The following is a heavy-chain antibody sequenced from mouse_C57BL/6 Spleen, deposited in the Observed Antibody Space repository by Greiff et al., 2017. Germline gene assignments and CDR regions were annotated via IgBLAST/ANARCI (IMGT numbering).Heavy chain of an antibody. CDR1: GFTFSNYW. CDR2: IRLKSDNYAT. CDR3: TGGGLRRSAWFAY. V-gene: IGHV6-3*01. J-gene: IGHJ3*01. D-gene: IGHD2-2*01. Sequence: DVHLVESGGGLVQPGGSMKLSCVASGFTFSNYWMNWVRQSPEKGLEWVAQIRLKSDNYATHYAESVKGRFTISRDDSKSSVYMQMNNLRAEDTGIYYCTGGGLRRSAWFAYWGQGTLVTVSA.